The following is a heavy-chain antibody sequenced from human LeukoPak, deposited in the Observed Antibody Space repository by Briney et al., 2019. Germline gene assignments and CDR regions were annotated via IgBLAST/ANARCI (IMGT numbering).Heavy chain of an antibody. CDR2: IIPILGIA. CDR3: ARDRSRGSYNWFDP. D-gene: IGHD3-10*01. J-gene: IGHJ5*02. V-gene: IGHV1-69*04. Sequence: SVKVSCKASGGTFSSYTISRVRQAPGQGLEWMGRIIPILGIANYAQKFQGRVTITADKSTSTAYMELSSPRSEDTAVYYCARDRSRGSYNWFDPWGQGTLVTVSS. CDR1: GGTFSSYT.